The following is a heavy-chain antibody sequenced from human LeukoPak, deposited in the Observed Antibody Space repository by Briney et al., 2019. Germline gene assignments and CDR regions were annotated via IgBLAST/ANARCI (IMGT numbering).Heavy chain of an antibody. CDR1: GYTFTSYY. CDR3: ARGHPSLWFGELSLYYYYYGMDV. V-gene: IGHV1-8*01. CDR2: MNPNSGNT. D-gene: IGHD3-10*01. J-gene: IGHJ6*02. Sequence: GSSVKVSCKASGYTFTSYYINWVRQATGQGLERMGWMNPNSGNTGYAQKFQGRVTTTRNTSISTAYMELSSLRSEATAVYYCARGHPSLWFGELSLYYYYYGMDVWGQGTTVTVSS.